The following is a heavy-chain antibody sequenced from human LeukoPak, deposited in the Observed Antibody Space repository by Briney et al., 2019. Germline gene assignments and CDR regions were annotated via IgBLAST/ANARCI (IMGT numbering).Heavy chain of an antibody. CDR3: ARDRPLYYDLGAGDY. Sequence: GGSLRLSCAASGFTFSSYWMSWVRQAPGKGLEWVANIKQDGSEKYYVDSVKGRFTISRDNAKNSLYLQMNSLRAEDTAVYYCARDRPLYYDLGAGDYWGQGTQVTVSS. CDR1: GFTFSSYW. V-gene: IGHV3-7*01. J-gene: IGHJ4*02. CDR2: IKQDGSEK. D-gene: IGHD3-3*01.